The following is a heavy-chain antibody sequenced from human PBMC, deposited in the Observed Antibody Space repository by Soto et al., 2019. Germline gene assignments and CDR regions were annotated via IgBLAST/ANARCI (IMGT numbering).Heavy chain of an antibody. CDR2: IYYSGST. CDR1: GGSVSSGSYY. Sequence: PSETLSLTSTASGGSVSSGSYYWSWIRQPPGKGLEWIGYIYYSGSTNYNPSLKSRVTISVDTSKNQFSLKLSSVTAADTAVYYCARVDITFGNIRSWGQGTLVTVAS. J-gene: IGHJ4*02. V-gene: IGHV4-61*01. CDR3: ARVDITFGNIRS. D-gene: IGHD3-16*01.